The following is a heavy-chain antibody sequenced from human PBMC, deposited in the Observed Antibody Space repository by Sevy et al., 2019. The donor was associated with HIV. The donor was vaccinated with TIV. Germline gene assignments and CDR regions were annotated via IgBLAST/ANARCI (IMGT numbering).Heavy chain of an antibody. Sequence: GGPLSLPCPASGFTFRNNGLSWSRRPPGRGRGGGPDIKKDGSEDGYVDSLKGRFTISRDNATNSLFLHINSLRVEDTAIYYCVKSKGDYYFDYWGQGTLVTVSS. V-gene: IGHV3-7*01. CDR1: GFTFRNNG. D-gene: IGHD2-21*02. J-gene: IGHJ4*02. CDR2: IKKDGSED. CDR3: VKSKGDYYFDY.